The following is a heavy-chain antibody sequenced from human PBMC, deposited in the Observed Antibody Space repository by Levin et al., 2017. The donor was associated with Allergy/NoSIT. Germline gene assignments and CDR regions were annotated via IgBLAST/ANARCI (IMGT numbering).Heavy chain of an antibody. CDR3: ARARCSSHTCYRFDY. D-gene: IGHD2-2*02. V-gene: IGHV4-31*03. CDR2: IYFTGNT. Sequence: SQTLSLTCSVSGDSISGGSNFWSWIRQRPGEGLEWIGFIYFTGNTYYNPSLESRLSISVDTSKNEFSLSLTSVTAADSAVYYCARARCSSHTCYRFDYWGQGTLVTVSS. CDR1: GDSISGGSNF. J-gene: IGHJ4*02.